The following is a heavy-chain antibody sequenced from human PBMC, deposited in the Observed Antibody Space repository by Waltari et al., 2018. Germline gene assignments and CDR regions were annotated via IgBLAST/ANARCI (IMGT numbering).Heavy chain of an antibody. CDR2: ISSSSYI. D-gene: IGHD6-6*01. V-gene: IGHV3-21*01. CDR3: ARDLQQLVLDY. Sequence: EVQLVESGGGLVKPGGSLRLSCAASGFTFSSYSMNWVRQAPGKGLEWVSSISSSSYIYYADSVKGRFTISRDNAKNSLYLQMNSLRAEDTAVYYCARDLQQLVLDYWGQGTLVTVSS. J-gene: IGHJ4*02. CDR1: GFTFSSYS.